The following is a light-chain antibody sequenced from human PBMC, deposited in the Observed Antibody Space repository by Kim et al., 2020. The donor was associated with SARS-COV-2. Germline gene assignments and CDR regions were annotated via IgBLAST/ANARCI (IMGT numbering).Light chain of an antibody. CDR2: DAS. Sequence: ASVGDRVTITCQASQDISNYLNWYQQKPGKAPKLLIYDASNLETGVPSRFSGSGSGTDFTLTISCLQSEDFATYYCQQYYSYPLTFGQGTKVDIK. J-gene: IGKJ1*01. CDR1: QDISNY. V-gene: IGKV1-33*01. CDR3: QQYYSYPLT.